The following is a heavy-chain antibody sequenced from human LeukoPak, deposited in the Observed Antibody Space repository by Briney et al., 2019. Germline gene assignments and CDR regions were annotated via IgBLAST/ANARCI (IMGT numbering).Heavy chain of an antibody. CDR1: GAFITNSHW. CDR3: ATYFYGEYGSYYFDY. V-gene: IGHV4-4*02. D-gene: IGHD4-17*01. Sequence: SSETLSLTCAVSGAFITNSHWRSWARHPPGKGLEWIDELYHSGTTNYNPSLQSRVTMPVDKSKHHFPLKLSSVTAAHTAVYYCATYFYGEYGSYYFDYWGQGTLVTVSS. CDR2: LYHSGTT. J-gene: IGHJ4*02.